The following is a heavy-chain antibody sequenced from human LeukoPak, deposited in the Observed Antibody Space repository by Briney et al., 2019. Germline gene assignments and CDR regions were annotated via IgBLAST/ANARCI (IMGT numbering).Heavy chain of an antibody. D-gene: IGHD5-18*01. CDR1: GGSFSNYA. CDR3: ARDVDTAFGTLDY. J-gene: IGHJ4*02. Sequence: SVKVSCKASGGSFSNYAISWVRQAPGQGLEWMGGIIPIFGTANYAQKFRGRVTITADKSTRTAYMELSSLRSEDTAVYYCARDVDTAFGTLDYWGQGTLVTVSS. V-gene: IGHV1-69*06. CDR2: IIPIFGTA.